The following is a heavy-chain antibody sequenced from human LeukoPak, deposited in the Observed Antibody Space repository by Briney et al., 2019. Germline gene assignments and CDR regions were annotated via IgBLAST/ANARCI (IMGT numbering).Heavy chain of an antibody. D-gene: IGHD3-10*01. CDR1: GFTLGTYI. CDR3: ARERQDTIVHSGAFDT. V-gene: IGHV3-30-3*01. J-gene: IGHJ3*02. Sequence: PGKSLRLSCGASGFTLGTYIMHWVRQAPGKGLQWVAAVASDGSQTFYIESVRGRFTISRDNSKNTLYLQMNTLRAEDTAVYFCARERQDTIVHSGAFDTWGQGTMVTVSS. CDR2: VASDGSQT.